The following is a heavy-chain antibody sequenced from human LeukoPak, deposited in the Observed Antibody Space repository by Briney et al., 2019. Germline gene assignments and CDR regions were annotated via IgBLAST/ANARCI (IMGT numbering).Heavy chain of an antibody. Sequence: SETLSLTCAVYGGSFSGYYWSWIRQPPGKGLEWIGEINHSGSTSYNPSLKSRVTISVDASKKQFSLQLSSVTAADTAVYYCARHEARVTEMDYWGQGTLVTVSS. CDR2: INHSGST. J-gene: IGHJ4*02. D-gene: IGHD5-18*01. V-gene: IGHV4-34*01. CDR3: ARHEARVTEMDY. CDR1: GGSFSGYY.